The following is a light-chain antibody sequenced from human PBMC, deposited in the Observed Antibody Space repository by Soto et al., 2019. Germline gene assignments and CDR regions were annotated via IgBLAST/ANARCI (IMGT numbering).Light chain of an antibody. J-gene: IGLJ2*01. CDR1: SSDVGGYNY. CDR2: EVS. CDR3: SSYTDSGVFVV. Sequence: QSALTQPASVSGSPAQSITISCTGTSSDVGGYNYVSWYQQHPGRAPKLTIYEVSRRPSGVSDRFSGSKSGNTASLTISGLQAEDEADYYCSSYTDSGVFVVFGGGTKL. V-gene: IGLV2-14*01.